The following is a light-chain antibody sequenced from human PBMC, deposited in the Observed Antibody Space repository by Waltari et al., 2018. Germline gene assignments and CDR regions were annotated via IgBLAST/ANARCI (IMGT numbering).Light chain of an antibody. CDR2: GAS. V-gene: IGKV3-20*01. Sequence: EIVLTQSPGTLSLSPGDTAILSCRASQSVSKYLAWYQQKPGQAPRPLIFGASSRATGIPDRFSGSGSGTDLSLTISRVEPEDCAVYYCQQYVSLPATFGQGTKVEIE. CDR1: QSVSKY. CDR3: QQYVSLPAT. J-gene: IGKJ1*01.